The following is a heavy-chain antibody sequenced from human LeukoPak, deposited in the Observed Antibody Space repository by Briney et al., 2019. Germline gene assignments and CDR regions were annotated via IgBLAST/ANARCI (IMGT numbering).Heavy chain of an antibody. J-gene: IGHJ4*02. Sequence: SETLSLTCTVSGGSISSYYWSWIRQPPGKGLEWIGYIYYSGSTNYNPSLKSRVTISVDTSKNQFSLKLSSVTAAGTAVYYCARTVGATYYFDYWGQGTLVTVSS. CDR1: GGSISSYY. CDR2: IYYSGST. V-gene: IGHV4-59*01. D-gene: IGHD1-26*01. CDR3: ARTVGATYYFDY.